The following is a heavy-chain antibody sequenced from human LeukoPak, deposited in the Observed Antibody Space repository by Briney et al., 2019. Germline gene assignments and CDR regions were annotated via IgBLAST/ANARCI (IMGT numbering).Heavy chain of an antibody. Sequence: PGGSLRLSCAASGFTFSSYGMHWVRQAPGKGLEWVAFIRYDGSNKYYADSVKGRFTISRDNSKNTLYLQMNSLRAEDTAVYYCARDLLKYRGELSFAYWGQGTLVTVSS. CDR3: ARDLLKYRGELSFAY. CDR2: IRYDGSNK. V-gene: IGHV3-30*02. D-gene: IGHD3-16*02. CDR1: GFTFSSYG. J-gene: IGHJ4*02.